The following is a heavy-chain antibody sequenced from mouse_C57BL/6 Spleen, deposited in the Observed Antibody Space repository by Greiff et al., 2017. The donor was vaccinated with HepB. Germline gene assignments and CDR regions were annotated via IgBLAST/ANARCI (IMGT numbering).Heavy chain of an antibody. CDR1: GYTFTDYY. V-gene: IGHV1-26*01. J-gene: IGHJ2*01. D-gene: IGHD1-1*01. CDR2: INPNNGGT. CDR3: ARGILHQPYYFDY. Sequence: VQLQQSGPELVKPGASVKISCKASGYTFTDYYMNWVKQSHGKSLEWIGDINPNNGGTSYNQKFKGKATLTVDKSSSTAYMELRSLTSEDSAVYYCARGILHQPYYFDYWGQGTTLTVSS.